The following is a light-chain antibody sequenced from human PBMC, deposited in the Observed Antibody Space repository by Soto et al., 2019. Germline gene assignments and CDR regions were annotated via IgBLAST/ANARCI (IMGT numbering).Light chain of an antibody. J-gene: IGKJ4*01. Sequence: QLTQSPSSLSASVGDRVTITCRASQGISRYIAWYQQKPGKVPKLLISEASTLESGVPSRFSGGGFGTDFTLTISSLQPEDFAIYYCQQIYRYPLTFGGGTKVEIK. V-gene: IGKV1-9*01. CDR2: EAS. CDR1: QGISRY. CDR3: QQIYRYPLT.